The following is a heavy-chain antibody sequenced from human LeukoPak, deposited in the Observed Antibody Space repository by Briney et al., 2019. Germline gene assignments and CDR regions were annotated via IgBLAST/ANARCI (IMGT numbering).Heavy chain of an antibody. CDR2: ISSSSSYI. Sequence: GGSLRLSCAASGFTFSSYFMIWVRQAPGKGLEWVSSISSSSSYIYYADSVKGRFTISRDNAKNSLYLQMNSLRAEDTAVYYCARAGQRRDAFDIWGQGTMVTVSS. J-gene: IGHJ3*02. V-gene: IGHV3-21*01. CDR3: ARAGQRRDAFDI. D-gene: IGHD6-25*01. CDR1: GFTFSSYF.